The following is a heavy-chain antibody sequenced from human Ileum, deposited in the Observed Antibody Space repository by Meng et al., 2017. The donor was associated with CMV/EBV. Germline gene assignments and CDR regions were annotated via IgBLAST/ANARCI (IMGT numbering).Heavy chain of an antibody. CDR3: VHRYSSSSGQVS. V-gene: IGHV2-5*02. Sequence: QLTLKESGPTLVKPTQTPTRTCTFSGFSLTTNVENVGWIRQPPGKALEWLALIHGGGGKQYSPSLQSRLTATRDTSKNQVVLTMTNMDPVDTATYYCVHRYSSSSGQVSWGQGTLVTVSS. CDR1: GFSLTTNVEN. CDR2: IHGGGGK. J-gene: IGHJ5*02. D-gene: IGHD6-6*01.